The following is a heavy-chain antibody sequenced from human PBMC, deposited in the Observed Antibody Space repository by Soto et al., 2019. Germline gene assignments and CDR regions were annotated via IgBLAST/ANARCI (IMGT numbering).Heavy chain of an antibody. Sequence: QVQLVQSGAEVKKPGASVKVSCKASGYTFTSYGISWVRQAPGQGLEWMGWISAYNGNTNYAQKLQGRVTMTTDTSTSTAYTELRRLRSDDTAVYYCAIPTYCSSTSCSDYWGQGTLVTVSS. J-gene: IGHJ4*02. CDR1: GYTFTSYG. CDR3: AIPTYCSSTSCSDY. V-gene: IGHV1-18*01. D-gene: IGHD2-2*01. CDR2: ISAYNGNT.